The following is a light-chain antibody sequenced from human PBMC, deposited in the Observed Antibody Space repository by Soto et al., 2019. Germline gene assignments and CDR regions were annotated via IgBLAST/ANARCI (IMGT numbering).Light chain of an antibody. CDR3: SSYSISTAYL. CDR2: EVS. Sequence: QSALTQPASVSGAPGQSITISCTGTSSDVGGYDYVSWYQLHPGKAPKLMVFEVSNRPSGVSYRVSGSKSGNTASLTISGLQAEYEADYFCSSYSISTAYLFGTGTKVTVL. CDR1: SSDVGGYDY. J-gene: IGLJ1*01. V-gene: IGLV2-14*01.